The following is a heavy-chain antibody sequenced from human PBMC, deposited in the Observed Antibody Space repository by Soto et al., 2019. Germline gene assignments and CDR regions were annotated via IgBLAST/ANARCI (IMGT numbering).Heavy chain of an antibody. J-gene: IGHJ4*02. CDR2: ISYDGSNK. D-gene: IGHD3-3*01. V-gene: IGHV3-30*18. Sequence: PGGSLRLSCAASGFTFSSYGMHWVRQAPGKGLEWVAVISYDGSNKYYADSVKGRFTISRDNSKNTLYLQMNSLRAEDTAVYYCAKALEWLPAPSLDYWGQGT. CDR1: GFTFSSYG. CDR3: AKALEWLPAPSLDY.